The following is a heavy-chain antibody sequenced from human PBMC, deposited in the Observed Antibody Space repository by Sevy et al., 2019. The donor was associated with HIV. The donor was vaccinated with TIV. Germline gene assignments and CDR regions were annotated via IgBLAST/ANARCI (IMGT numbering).Heavy chain of an antibody. CDR2: IYYSGST. Sequence: SETLCLTCAVSGYSISSSNWWGWIRQPPGKGLEWIGYIYYSGSTYYNPSLKSRVTMSVDTSKNQFSLKLSSVTAVDTAVYYCARSEAAGTVDYWGQGTLVTVSS. J-gene: IGHJ4*02. V-gene: IGHV4-28*01. CDR1: GYSISSSNW. D-gene: IGHD6-13*01. CDR3: ARSEAAGTVDY.